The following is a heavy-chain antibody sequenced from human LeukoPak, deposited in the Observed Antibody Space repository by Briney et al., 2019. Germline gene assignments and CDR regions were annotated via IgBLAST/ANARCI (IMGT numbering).Heavy chain of an antibody. V-gene: IGHV3-21*01. J-gene: IGHJ4*02. CDR3: ARVYSSGWYNTWDFDY. D-gene: IGHD6-19*01. CDR2: ISSSSSYI. CDR1: GFTFSSYS. Sequence: GGSLRLSCAGSGFTFSSYSMNWVRQAPGKGLEWVSSISSSSSYIYYADSVKGRFTISRDNAKNSLYLQMNSLRAEDTAVYYCARVYSSGWYNTWDFDYWGQGTLVTVSS.